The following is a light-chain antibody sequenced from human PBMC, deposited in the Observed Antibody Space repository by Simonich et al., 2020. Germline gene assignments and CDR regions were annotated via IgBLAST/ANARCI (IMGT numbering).Light chain of an antibody. V-gene: IGKV1-NL1*01. CDR2: AAA. CDR3: QQYDSTPPYT. Sequence: IQMTQSPSSLSASVGDRVTITCRASQGISNSLAWYQQKPGKAPKLLLYAAARLESGVPSRFSGSGSGTDYTLTISSLQPEDFATYYCQQYDSTPPYTFGQGTKLEIK. J-gene: IGKJ2*01. CDR1: QGISNS.